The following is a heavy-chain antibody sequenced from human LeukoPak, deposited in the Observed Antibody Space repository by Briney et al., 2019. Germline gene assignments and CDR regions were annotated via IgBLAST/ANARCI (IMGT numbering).Heavy chain of an antibody. CDR2: ISYDGSNK. V-gene: IGHV3-30-3*01. CDR3: ARGPYSSGWSFDY. CDR1: GFTFNNYA. Sequence: GGSLRPSCAASGFTFNNYAMHWVRQAPGKGLEWVAVISYDGSNKYYADSVKGRFTISRDNAKNTLYLQMNSLRAEDTAVYYCARGPYSSGWSFDYWGQGTLVTVSS. D-gene: IGHD6-19*01. J-gene: IGHJ4*02.